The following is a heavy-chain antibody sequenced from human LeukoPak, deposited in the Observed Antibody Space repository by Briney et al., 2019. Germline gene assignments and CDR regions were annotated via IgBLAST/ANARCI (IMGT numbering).Heavy chain of an antibody. CDR1: GFTFSSYS. V-gene: IGHV3-21*01. CDR3: ASLIGAYSSGWDGFDY. D-gene: IGHD6-19*01. CDR2: ISSSSSYI. J-gene: IGHJ4*02. Sequence: GGSLRLSCAASGFTFSSYSMNCVRQAPGKGLEWVSSISSSSSYIYYADSVKGRFTISRDNAKNSLYLQMNSLRAEDTAVYYCASLIGAYSSGWDGFDYWGQGTLVTVSS.